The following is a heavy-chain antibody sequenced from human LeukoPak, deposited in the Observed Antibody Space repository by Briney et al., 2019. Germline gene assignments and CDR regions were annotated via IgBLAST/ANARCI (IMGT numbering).Heavy chain of an antibody. CDR3: ARGPPPGYYGSGSYPTFFDY. CDR1: GFTFSSYE. CDR2: ISSSGSTI. J-gene: IGHJ4*02. D-gene: IGHD3-10*01. Sequence: GGSLRLSCAASGFTFSSYEMNWVRQAPGKGLEWVSYISSSGSTINYADSVKGRFTISRDNAKNSLYLQMNSLRAEDTAVYYCARGPPPGYYGSGSYPTFFDYWGQGTLVTVSS. V-gene: IGHV3-48*03.